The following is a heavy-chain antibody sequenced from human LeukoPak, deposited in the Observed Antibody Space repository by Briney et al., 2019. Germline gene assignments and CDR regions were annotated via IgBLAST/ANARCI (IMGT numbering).Heavy chain of an antibody. CDR1: GYTSTSYY. CDR3: ATDLASYYFDY. J-gene: IGHJ4*02. CDR2: INPSGGST. Sequence: ASVKVSCKASGYTSTSYYMHWVRQAPGQGLEWMGIINPSGGSTSYAQKFQGRVTMTRDTSTSTVYMELSSLRSEDTAVYYCATDLASYYFDYWGQGTLVTVSS. V-gene: IGHV1-46*01.